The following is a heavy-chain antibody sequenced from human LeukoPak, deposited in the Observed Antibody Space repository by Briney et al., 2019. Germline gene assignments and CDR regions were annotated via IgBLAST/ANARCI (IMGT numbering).Heavy chain of an antibody. CDR3: ARGYCSSTSCYDYYFDY. V-gene: IGHV1-69*13. CDR1: GGTFSSYA. Sequence: ASVKVSCKASGGTFSSYAISWVRQAPGQGLEWMGGIIPIFGTANYAQKFQGRVTITADESTSTAYMELSSLRSEDTAVYYCARGYCSSTSCYDYYFDYWGQGTLVTVSS. CDR2: IIPIFGTA. J-gene: IGHJ4*02. D-gene: IGHD2-2*01.